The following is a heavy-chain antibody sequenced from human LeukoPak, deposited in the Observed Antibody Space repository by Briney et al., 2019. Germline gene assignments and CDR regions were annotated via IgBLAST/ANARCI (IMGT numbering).Heavy chain of an antibody. V-gene: IGHV1-2*02. Sequence: GASVKVSCKASGYTFTGYYMHWVRQAPGQGLEWMGWINPNSGGTNYAQKFQGRVTMTRDTSISTAYMELSRLRSDDTAVYYCARGNWNDEGYCDYWGQGTLVTVSS. CDR1: GYTFTGYY. J-gene: IGHJ4*02. D-gene: IGHD1-1*01. CDR3: ARGNWNDEGYCDY. CDR2: INPNSGGT.